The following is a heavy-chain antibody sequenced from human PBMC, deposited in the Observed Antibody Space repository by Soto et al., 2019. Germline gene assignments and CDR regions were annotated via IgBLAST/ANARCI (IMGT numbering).Heavy chain of an antibody. Sequence: GGSLRLSCAASGFTFSSYAMHWVRQAPGKGLEWVAVISYDGSNKYYADSVKGRFTISRDNSKNTLYLQMNSLRAEDTAVYYCARAIQNPMGDVWGQGTTVTVSS. CDR1: GFTFSSYA. V-gene: IGHV3-30-3*01. J-gene: IGHJ6*02. CDR3: ARAIQNPMGDV. CDR2: ISYDGSNK.